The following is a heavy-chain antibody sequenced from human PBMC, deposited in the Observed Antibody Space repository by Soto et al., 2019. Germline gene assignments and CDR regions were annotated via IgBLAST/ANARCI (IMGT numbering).Heavy chain of an antibody. CDR3: ASSWHDTSGYYPFDY. Sequence: PSETLSLTCTVSGGSISSYYWSWIRQPPGKGLEWIGYSDYSGSTNYNASLKSRVTISVDRSNNQFSLKLSSVTAADTAVYYCASSWHDTSGYYPFDYWGQGTLVTVSS. J-gene: IGHJ4*02. V-gene: IGHV4-59*01. CDR1: GGSISSYY. CDR2: SDYSGST. D-gene: IGHD3-22*01.